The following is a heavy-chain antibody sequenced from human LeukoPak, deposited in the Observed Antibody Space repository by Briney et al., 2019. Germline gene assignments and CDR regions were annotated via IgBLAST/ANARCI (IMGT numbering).Heavy chain of an antibody. D-gene: IGHD3-22*01. J-gene: IGHJ3*02. CDR3: ARDYDSSSGYAFDI. CDR2: INHSGST. CDR1: GGSFSGYY. Sequence: SETLSLTCAVYGGSFSGYYWSWVRQPPGKGLEWIGEINHSGSTNYNPSLKSRVTISVETSKNQFSLKLSSVTAADTAVYYCARDYDSSSGYAFDIWGQGTMVTVSS. V-gene: IGHV4-34*01.